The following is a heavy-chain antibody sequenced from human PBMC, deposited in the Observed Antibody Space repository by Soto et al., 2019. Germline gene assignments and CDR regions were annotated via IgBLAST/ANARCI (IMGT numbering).Heavy chain of an antibody. CDR1: GFTFSSYG. V-gene: IGHV3-30*03. D-gene: IGHD4-17*01. CDR3: ATNDYGDYPTAFDI. J-gene: IGHJ3*02. Sequence: GGSLRLSCAASGFTFSSYGMHWVRQAPGKGLEWVAVISYDGSNKYYADSVKGRFTISRDNSKNTLYLQMNSLRAEDTAVYYCATNDYGDYPTAFDIWGQGTMVTVSS. CDR2: ISYDGSNK.